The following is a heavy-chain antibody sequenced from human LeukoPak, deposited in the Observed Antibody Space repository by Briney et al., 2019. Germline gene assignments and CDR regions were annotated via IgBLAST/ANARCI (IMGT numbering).Heavy chain of an antibody. CDR2: ISYSGGST. D-gene: IGHD6-6*01. V-gene: IGHV3-23*01. Sequence: PGGSLRLSCAASGFTFSSNAMRWVRQAPGKGLEWVLDISYSGGSTYYADSVKGRFTISRDNSKNTLYLQMNSLRAEDTAVYYCARHIAASTPYYFDYWGQGTLVTVSS. CDR1: GFTFSSNA. CDR3: ARHIAASTPYYFDY. J-gene: IGHJ4*02.